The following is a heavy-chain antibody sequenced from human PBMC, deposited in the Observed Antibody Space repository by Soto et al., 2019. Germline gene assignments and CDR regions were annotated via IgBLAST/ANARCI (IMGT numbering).Heavy chain of an antibody. CDR1: GGSINNYY. D-gene: IGHD3-22*01. J-gene: IGHJ4*02. CDR3: ARLGGYYQALDS. CDR2: IYYAGTT. V-gene: IGHV4-59*08. Sequence: LSLTCSVSGGSINNYYWGWIRQPPGKGLEFIGYIYYAGTTTYNPSLKSRVTISVDMSKNQFSLKLSSVTAVDTAVYYCARLGGYYQALDSWCKGTLVTVSS.